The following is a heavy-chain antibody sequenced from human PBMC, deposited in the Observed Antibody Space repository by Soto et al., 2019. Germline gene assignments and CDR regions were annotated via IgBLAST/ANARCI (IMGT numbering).Heavy chain of an antibody. CDR1: GFTFSDSW. V-gene: IGHV3-7*01. J-gene: IGHJ6*02. Sequence: PGGSLRLSCAASGFTFSDSWMGWVRQAPGKGLEWVANIKQDGSQTLYQGSLRGRFVISRDNTLNTLYLHVTGLRAEDTAAYYCVRDSIMVRGVIGYYYYGMDVWGQGTTVTVSS. CDR3: VRDSIMVRGVIGYYYYGMDV. D-gene: IGHD3-10*01. CDR2: IKQDGSQT.